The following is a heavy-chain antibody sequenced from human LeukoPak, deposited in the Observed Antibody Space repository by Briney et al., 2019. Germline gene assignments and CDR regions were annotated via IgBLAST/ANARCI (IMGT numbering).Heavy chain of an antibody. CDR3: ARDAGLWFGELAGDWFDP. CDR1: GYTFTSYG. CDR2: ISAYNGNT. V-gene: IGHV1-18*01. Sequence: GASVKVSCKASGYTFTSYGISWVRQAPGQGLEWMGWISAYNGNTNYAQKLRGRVTMTTDTSTSTAYMELRSLRSDDTAVYYCARDAGLWFGELAGDWFDPWGQGTLVTVSS. D-gene: IGHD3-10*01. J-gene: IGHJ5*02.